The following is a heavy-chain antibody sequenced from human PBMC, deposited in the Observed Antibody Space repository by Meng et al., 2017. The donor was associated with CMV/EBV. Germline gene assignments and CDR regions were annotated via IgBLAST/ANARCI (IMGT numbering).Heavy chain of an antibody. J-gene: IGHJ6*02. CDR3: ARVRKANTEGLYYHYGMDV. D-gene: IGHD1/OR15-1a*01. CDR1: GYTFTSYY. CDR2: INPSGGST. Sequence: ASVKVSCKASGYTFTSYYMHWVRQAPGQGLEWMGIINPSGGSTSYAQKFQGRVTMTRDTSTSTVYMELSSLRSEDTAVYYCARVRKANTEGLYYHYGMDVWGQGTTVTVSS. V-gene: IGHV1-46*01.